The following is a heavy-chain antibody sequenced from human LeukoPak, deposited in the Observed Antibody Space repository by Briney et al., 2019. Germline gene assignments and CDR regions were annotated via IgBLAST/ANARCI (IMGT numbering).Heavy chain of an antibody. CDR3: AQHPSWIQLWDYFDY. V-gene: IGHV3-23*01. CDR1: GFTFSSYA. Sequence: GGSLRLSCAASGFTFSSYAMSWVRQAPGKGLEWASAISGSGGSTYYADSVKGRFTISRDNSKNTLYLQMNSLRAEDTAVYYCAQHPSWIQLWDYFDYWGQGTLVTVSS. CDR2: ISGSGGST. J-gene: IGHJ4*02. D-gene: IGHD5-18*01.